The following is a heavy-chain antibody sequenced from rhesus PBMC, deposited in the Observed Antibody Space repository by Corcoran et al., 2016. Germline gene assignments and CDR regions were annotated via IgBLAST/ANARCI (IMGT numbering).Heavy chain of an antibody. Sequence: LQLQESGPGLVTPSETLSLTCAVSGASISSKYCSWVRKPPGKGLEWIGRISPSSGRTDYNPARKSRVTISRDTSKNQFSLTLNSVTAADTAVYYCATQGLTDFDYWGQGLLVTVSS. D-gene: IGHD7-45*01. CDR1: GASISSKY. CDR2: ISPSSGRT. J-gene: IGHJ4*01. V-gene: IGHV4-173*01. CDR3: ATQGLTDFDY.